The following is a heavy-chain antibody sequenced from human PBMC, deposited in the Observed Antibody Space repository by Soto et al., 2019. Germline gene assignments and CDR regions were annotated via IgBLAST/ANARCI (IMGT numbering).Heavy chain of an antibody. D-gene: IGHD6-19*01. J-gene: IGHJ5*02. Sequence: QVQLVQSGAEVKKPGSSVKVSCKASGGTFSSYTISWVRQAPGQGLEWMGRIIPILDIANYAQKFQGRVTITADKSTRTAYMELSSLRSEDTAVYYCARGSIAVAATVGGWFDPWGQGTLVTVSS. CDR3: ARGSIAVAATVGGWFDP. V-gene: IGHV1-69*02. CDR1: GGTFSSYT. CDR2: IIPILDIA.